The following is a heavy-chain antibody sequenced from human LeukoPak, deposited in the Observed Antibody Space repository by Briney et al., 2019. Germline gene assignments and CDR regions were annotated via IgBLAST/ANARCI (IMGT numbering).Heavy chain of an antibody. CDR3: ARDGTAAGLYFDL. CDR2: IKQDGSEK. Sequence: GGSLRLSCAASGFTFSSYWMSWVRQAPGKGLEWVANIKQDGSEKYYVDSVKGRLTISRDNTKNSLSLQLNGLRAEDTAVYYCARDGTAAGLYFDLWGQGTLVTVSS. J-gene: IGHJ4*01. D-gene: IGHD6-13*01. V-gene: IGHV3-7*01. CDR1: GFTFSSYW.